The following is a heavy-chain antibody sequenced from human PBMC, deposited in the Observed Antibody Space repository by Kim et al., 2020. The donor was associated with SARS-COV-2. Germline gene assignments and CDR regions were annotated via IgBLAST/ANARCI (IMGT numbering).Heavy chain of an antibody. J-gene: IGHJ4*02. CDR3: ARGGYSGYEAFDY. V-gene: IGHV1-2*02. D-gene: IGHD5-12*01. Sequence: AQKLQGRVTRTRETSISTAYMELSRLRSDDTAVYYCARGGYSGYEAFDYWGQGTLVTVSS.